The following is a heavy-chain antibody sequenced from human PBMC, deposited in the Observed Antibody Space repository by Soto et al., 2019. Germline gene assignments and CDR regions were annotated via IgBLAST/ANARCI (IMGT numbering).Heavy chain of an antibody. J-gene: IGHJ4*02. CDR2: IYYSGST. V-gene: IGHV4-59*01. CDR1: GGSISSYY. CDR3: ARLHGY. Sequence: PSETLSLTCTVSGGSISSYYWSWIRQPPGKGLEWIGYIYYSGSTNYNPSLESRVTMSLDPSKNQFSLRLSSVTAADTAVYYCARLHGYWGQGTLVTVSS.